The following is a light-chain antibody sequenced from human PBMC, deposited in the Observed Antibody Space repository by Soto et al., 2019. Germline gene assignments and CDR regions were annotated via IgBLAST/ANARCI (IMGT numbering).Light chain of an antibody. V-gene: IGLV2-8*01. CDR3: TSYAGGNNV. CDR1: SSDVGGYTY. J-gene: IGLJ1*01. CDR2: EVN. Sequence: QSVLTQPPSASGSPGQSVTISCTGTSSDVGGYTYVSWYQQYPGKVPKLMVYEVNKLPSGVPDRFSGSKSGNTASLTVSGLQSDDEDDYYCTSYAGGNNVFGTGTKLTVL.